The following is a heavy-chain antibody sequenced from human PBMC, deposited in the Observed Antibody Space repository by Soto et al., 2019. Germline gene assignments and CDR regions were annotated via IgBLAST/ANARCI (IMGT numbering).Heavy chain of an antibody. J-gene: IGHJ4*02. CDR1: GYTFTSYA. CDR3: ARDYGGNSFDY. D-gene: IGHD4-17*01. CDR2: INAGNGNT. V-gene: IGHV1-3*01. Sequence: GASVKVSCKASGYTFTSYAMHWARQAPGQRLEWMGWINAGNGNTKYSQKFQGRVTITRDTSASTAYMELSSLRSEDTAVYYCARDYGGNSFDYWAQGTLVNVSS.